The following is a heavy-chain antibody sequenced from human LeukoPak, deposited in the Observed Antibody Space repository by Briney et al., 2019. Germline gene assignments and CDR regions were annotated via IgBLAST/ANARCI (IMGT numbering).Heavy chain of an antibody. CDR3: ARGRGMATINDAFDI. Sequence: ASVKVSCKASGYTFTSYGISWVRQAPGQGLEWMGGIIPIFGTANYAQKFQGRVTITADESTSTAYMELSSLRSEDTAVYYCARGRGMATINDAFDIWGQGTMVTVSS. V-gene: IGHV1-69*13. CDR2: IIPIFGTA. CDR1: GYTFTSYG. J-gene: IGHJ3*02. D-gene: IGHD5-24*01.